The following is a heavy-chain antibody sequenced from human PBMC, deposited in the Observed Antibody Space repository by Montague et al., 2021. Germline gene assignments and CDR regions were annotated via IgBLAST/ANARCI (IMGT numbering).Heavy chain of an antibody. Sequence: SLRLSCAASGFTFSSYSMTWVRQAPGKGLEWLSYISGSRTTIYYADSVKGRFTISRDNANNLLYLQMNSLRDEDTAVYYCTRARYRGGSDYWGQGTLVIVSS. V-gene: IGHV3-48*02. CDR2: ISGSRTTI. CDR3: TRARYRGGSDY. J-gene: IGHJ4*02. CDR1: GFTFSSYS. D-gene: IGHD3-10*01.